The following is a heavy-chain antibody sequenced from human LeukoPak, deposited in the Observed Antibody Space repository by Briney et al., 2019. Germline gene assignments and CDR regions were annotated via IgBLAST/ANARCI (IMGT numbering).Heavy chain of an antibody. Sequence: PGGSLRLSCAVSGFTFSSYAMSWVRQAPGKGLEWGSTISGSGDRTYYADSVKGQFTISRDNSTNTLYLLMNSLRAEDTAVYYCAKGGLRFIRGVPFDYWGQGTLVTVSS. D-gene: IGHD3-10*01. J-gene: IGHJ4*02. CDR1: GFTFSSYA. CDR2: ISGSGDRT. CDR3: AKGGLRFIRGVPFDY. V-gene: IGHV3-23*01.